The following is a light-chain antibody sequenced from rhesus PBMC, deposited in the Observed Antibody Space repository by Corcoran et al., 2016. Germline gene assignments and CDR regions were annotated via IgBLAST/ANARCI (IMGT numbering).Light chain of an antibody. CDR2: EVS. V-gene: IGLV2-13*03. J-gene: IGLJ1*01. Sequence: QAAPTQSPSVSGSPGQSVTISCTGTSSDIGAYNRVSWYQQHPGKVPKVMIYEVSKRPSGVSDRVSGSKSGNTASLTISGLQAEDAADYYCSSYATSTTYIFGTGTRLTVL. CDR3: SSYATSTTYI. CDR1: SSDIGAYNR.